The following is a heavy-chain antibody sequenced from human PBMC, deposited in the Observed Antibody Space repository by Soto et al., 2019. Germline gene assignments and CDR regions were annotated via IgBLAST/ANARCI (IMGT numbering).Heavy chain of an antibody. CDR2: ISYSGST. Sequence: TLSLTCTVSGVSISSYYWIWIRQPPGKGLEWIGYISYSGSTNYNPSLKSRPTISVDTSKNQFSLKLRSVTAADTAVYYCARASPYGDYALDYWGQGTLVTVSS. D-gene: IGHD4-17*01. CDR1: GVSISSYY. CDR3: ARASPYGDYALDY. V-gene: IGHV4-59*01. J-gene: IGHJ4*02.